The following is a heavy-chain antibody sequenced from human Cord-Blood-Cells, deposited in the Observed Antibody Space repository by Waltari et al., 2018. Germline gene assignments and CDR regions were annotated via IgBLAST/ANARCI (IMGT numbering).Heavy chain of an antibody. CDR1: GFTVSSTY. CDR3: ARGGQLWLYAFDI. CDR2: IYSGGST. V-gene: IGHV3-53*01. J-gene: IGHJ3*02. Sequence: EVQLVESGGGLIQPGGSLRLSCAASGFTVSSTYMSWVRQAPGKGLEWVSVIYSGGSTYYADSVKGRFTISRDNSKNTLYLQMNSLRAEDTAVYYCARGGQLWLYAFDIWGQGTMVTVSS. D-gene: IGHD5-18*01.